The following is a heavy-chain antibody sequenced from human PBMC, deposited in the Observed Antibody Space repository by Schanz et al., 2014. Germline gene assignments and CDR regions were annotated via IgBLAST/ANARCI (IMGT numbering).Heavy chain of an antibody. CDR2: IYASGAT. J-gene: IGHJ4*02. Sequence: EVQLVESGGGFVQPGGSLGLSCVVSGFTVSSDHMSWVRQAPGKGLEWVSTIYASGATYYADSVKRRFTISRDISKNTLHLQVTSLRAEDTAIYYCARDGNYYGSRNYYKTPYYFDYWGQGTLVTASS. CDR3: ARDGNYYGSRNYYKTPYYFDY. D-gene: IGHD3-10*01. CDR1: GFTVSSDH. V-gene: IGHV3-66*01.